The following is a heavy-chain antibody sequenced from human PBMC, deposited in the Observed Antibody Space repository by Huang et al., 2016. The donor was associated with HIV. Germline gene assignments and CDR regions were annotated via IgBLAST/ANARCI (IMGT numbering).Heavy chain of an antibody. CDR3: AKAPGWYFIFDN. CDR1: GFTFDNSA. V-gene: IGHV3-23*01. Sequence: EVQLLESGGGLVQPGGSLRLSCAAFGFTFDNSAVTWVRQAPGKGLEVVAVISASGDTTYYAGFVKGRFTISRDDSKKTLYLPMTSLRAEDTAVYYCAKAPGWYFIFDNWGQGTLVTVSS. CDR2: ISASGDTT. D-gene: IGHD6-19*01. J-gene: IGHJ4*02.